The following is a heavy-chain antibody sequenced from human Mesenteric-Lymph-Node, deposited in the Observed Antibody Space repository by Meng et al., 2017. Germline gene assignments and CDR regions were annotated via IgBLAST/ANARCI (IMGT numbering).Heavy chain of an antibody. CDR1: GGTFSSYA. CDR2: IIPIFGTA. J-gene: IGHJ4*02. Sequence: SVKVSCKASGGTFSSYAISWVRQAPGQGLEWMGGIIPIFGTANYAQKLQGRVTMTTDTSTSTAYMELRSLRSDDTAVYYCARAHSSGRPPNGTDYWGQGTLVTVSS. D-gene: IGHD3-22*01. V-gene: IGHV1-69*05. CDR3: ARAHSSGRPPNGTDY.